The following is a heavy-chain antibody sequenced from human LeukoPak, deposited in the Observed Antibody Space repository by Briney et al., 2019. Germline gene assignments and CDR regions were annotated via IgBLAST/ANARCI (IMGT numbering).Heavy chain of an antibody. J-gene: IGHJ6*02. Sequence: SETLSLTCTVSGGSISSYYWSWIRQPPGKGLEWIGYIYYSGSTNYNPSLKSRVTISVDTSKNQFSLKLSSMTAADTAVYYCARGKYYYSAMDVWGQGTTVTVSS. CDR1: GGSISSYY. CDR2: IYYSGST. V-gene: IGHV4-59*12. CDR3: ARGKYYYSAMDV.